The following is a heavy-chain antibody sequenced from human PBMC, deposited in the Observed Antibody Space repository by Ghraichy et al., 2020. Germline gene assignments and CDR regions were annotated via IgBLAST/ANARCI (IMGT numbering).Heavy chain of an antibody. CDR2: IDNAKRATI. D-gene: IGHD2-21*02. J-gene: IGHJ2*01. V-gene: IGHV3-48*02. Sequence: GGSLRLSCVASGFTFTSYSMNWVRQAPGKGLEWVSYIDNAKRATIYYAGSVRGRFTISRDNGRNSVYLQMNSLREEDTAVYYCERKGGSCGVDCFLDFDLWGRGTLVTVSS. CDR1: GFTFTSYS. CDR3: ERKGGSCGVDCFLDFDL.